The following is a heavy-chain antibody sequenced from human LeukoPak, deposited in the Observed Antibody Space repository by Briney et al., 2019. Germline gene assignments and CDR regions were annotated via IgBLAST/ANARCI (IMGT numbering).Heavy chain of an antibody. D-gene: IGHD3-22*01. J-gene: IGHJ3*02. CDR1: GYSISSGYY. CDR2: IYHSGST. V-gene: IGHV4-38-2*01. Sequence: SETLSLTCAVSGYSISSGYYWGWIRQPPGKGLEWIGSIYHSGSTYYNPTLNSRVTISVDTSKNQFSLKLSSVTAADTAVYYCARRVPGYDSSGPEDAFDIWGQGTMVTVSS. CDR3: ARRVPGYDSSGPEDAFDI.